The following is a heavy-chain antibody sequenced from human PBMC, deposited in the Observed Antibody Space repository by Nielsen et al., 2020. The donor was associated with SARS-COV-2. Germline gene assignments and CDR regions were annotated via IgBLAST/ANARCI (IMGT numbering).Heavy chain of an antibody. J-gene: IGHJ4*02. V-gene: IGHV3-30-3*01. CDR2: ISYDGSNK. Sequence: GGSLRLSCAASGFTFSSYAMHWVRQAPGKGLEWVAVISYDGSNKYYADSVKGRFTISRDNSKNTLYLQMNSLRAEDTAVYYCARDGGIYDYVWGSYRDEFDYWGQGTLVTVSS. CDR1: GFTFSSYA. CDR3: ARDGGIYDYVWGSYRDEFDY. D-gene: IGHD3-16*02.